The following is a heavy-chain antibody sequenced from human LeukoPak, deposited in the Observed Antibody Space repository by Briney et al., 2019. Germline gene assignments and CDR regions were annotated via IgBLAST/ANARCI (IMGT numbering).Heavy chain of an antibody. Sequence: GGSLRLSCAASGFTFSSSWMYWVRHGPGKGLVWVARMNGDGRTINYADSVKGRFTISRDNAKNTLYLQMNSLRAEDAAVYYCARAGNYYFDLWGRGTLVTVSS. CDR1: GFTFSSSW. V-gene: IGHV3-74*01. J-gene: IGHJ2*01. D-gene: IGHD1-7*01. CDR3: ARAGNYYFDL. CDR2: MNGDGRTI.